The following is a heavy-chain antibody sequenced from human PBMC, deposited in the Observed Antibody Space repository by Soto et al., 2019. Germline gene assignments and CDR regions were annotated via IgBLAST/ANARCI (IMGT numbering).Heavy chain of an antibody. J-gene: IGHJ6*02. V-gene: IGHV3-23*01. Sequence: GGSLRLSCAASGFTFSSYAMSWVRQAPGKGLEWVSAISGSGGSTYYADSVKGRLTISRDNSKNTLYLQMNSLRAEDTAVYYCAKGLRFTELYYYYGMDVWGQGTTVTVSS. CDR3: AKGLRFTELYYYYGMDV. CDR1: GFTFSSYA. D-gene: IGHD1-26*01. CDR2: ISGSGGST.